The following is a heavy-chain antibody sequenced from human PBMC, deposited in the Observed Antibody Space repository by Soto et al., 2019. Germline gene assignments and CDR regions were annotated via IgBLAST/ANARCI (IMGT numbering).Heavy chain of an antibody. Sequence: PSETRSRTWTVSGGSVSTGIYDWIWIRQPPGKGLEWIGKIFFTGSAHYNPSLRNRVTMSVDTSKDQFSLTLTSVTAADTAVYYCARDGHGMDVWGQGTTVTVSS. CDR3: ARDGHGMDV. CDR1: GGSVSTGIYD. V-gene: IGHV4-61*01. J-gene: IGHJ6*02. CDR2: IFFTGSA.